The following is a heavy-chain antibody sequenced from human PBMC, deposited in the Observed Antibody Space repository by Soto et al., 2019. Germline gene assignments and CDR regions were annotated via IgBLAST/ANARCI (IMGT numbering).Heavy chain of an antibody. CDR2: IIPMYVTP. D-gene: IGHD3-16*01. CDR1: GGLFNRHA. J-gene: IGHJ6*02. CDR3: ARGRARYDGDELTLQGDYYYGMDV. V-gene: IGHV1-69*06. Sequence: SVKVSCKASGGLFNRHAFGLVRQAPGQGLEWMGAIIPMYVTPKYAQKFQGRVTITADKATRTVYMEMSGLRSEETAVYYCARGRARYDGDELTLQGDYYYGMDVWGQGTTVTVSS.